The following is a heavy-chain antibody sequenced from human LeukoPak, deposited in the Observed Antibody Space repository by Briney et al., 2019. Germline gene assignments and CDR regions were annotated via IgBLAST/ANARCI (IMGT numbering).Heavy chain of an antibody. J-gene: IGHJ4*02. V-gene: IGHV3-9*01. D-gene: IGHD3-9*01. CDR1: GFTFDDYA. CDR3: AKDLTPYYDILTGPEVYFDY. CDR2: MSWNSGSI. Sequence: SLRLSCAASGFTFDDYAMHLVRQAPGKGREWVSGMSWNSGSIGYADSVKGRFTISRDNSKNTLYLQMNSLRAEDTAVYYCAKDLTPYYDILTGPEVYFDYWGQGTLVTVSS.